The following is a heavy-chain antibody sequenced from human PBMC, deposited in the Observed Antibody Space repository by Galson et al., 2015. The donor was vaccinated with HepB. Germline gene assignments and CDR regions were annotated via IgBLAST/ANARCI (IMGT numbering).Heavy chain of an antibody. CDR3: ARREGCRGISCNYFDY. J-gene: IGHJ4*02. D-gene: IGHD3-3*02. CDR1: GGSISTSYFY. Sequence: ETLSLTCIVSGGSISTSYFYWGWIRQPPGKGLEWIRSIYYSGSTYYNPSLKNRVTISVDTPKNQLSLELSSVTAADTAVYYCARREGCRGISCNYFDYWGQGTLVTVSS. CDR2: IYYSGST. V-gene: IGHV4-39*01.